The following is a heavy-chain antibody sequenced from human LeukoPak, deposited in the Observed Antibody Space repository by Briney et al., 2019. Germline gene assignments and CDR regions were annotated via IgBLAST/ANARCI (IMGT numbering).Heavy chain of an antibody. CDR3: ARVEGYDFWSGYITQNDAFDV. Sequence: GRSLRLSCTTSGFNFRDYALSWVRQAPGKGLEWVSYISSSSSTIYYADSVKGRFTISRDNANNSLYLQMNSLRAGDTAVYYCARVEGYDFWSGYITQNDAFDVWGQGTMVTVSS. CDR1: GFNFRDYA. D-gene: IGHD3-3*01. J-gene: IGHJ3*01. CDR2: ISSSSSTI. V-gene: IGHV3-48*01.